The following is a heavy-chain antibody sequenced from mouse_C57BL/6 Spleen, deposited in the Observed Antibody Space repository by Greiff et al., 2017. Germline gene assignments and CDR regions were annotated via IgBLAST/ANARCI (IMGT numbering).Heavy chain of an antibody. D-gene: IGHD2-3*01. CDR3: ARSGDDGYWYYYAMDY. CDR2: IGPGSGST. Sequence: VQLQQSGAELVKPGASVKISCKASGYTFTDYYINWVKQRPGQGLEWIGKIGPGSGSTYYNEKLKGKATLTADKSSSTAYMQLSSRTSEDSAVYFCARSGDDGYWYYYAMDYWGQGTSVTVSS. J-gene: IGHJ4*01. V-gene: IGHV1-77*01. CDR1: GYTFTDYY.